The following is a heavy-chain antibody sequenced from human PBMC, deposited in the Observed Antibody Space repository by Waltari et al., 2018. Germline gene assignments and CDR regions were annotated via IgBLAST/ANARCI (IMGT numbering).Heavy chain of an antibody. Sequence: QVQLVQSGAEVKKPGASVKVSCKASGYTFTGYYMHWVRQAPGQGLEWMGRINPNSGGTNYAQKFQGRVTMTRDTSISTAYMELSRLRSDDTAVYYCASGPGSGYFAKVGYFQHWGQGTLVTVSS. D-gene: IGHD3-22*01. CDR2: INPNSGGT. V-gene: IGHV1-2*06. J-gene: IGHJ1*01. CDR3: ASGPGSGYFAKVGYFQH. CDR1: GYTFTGYY.